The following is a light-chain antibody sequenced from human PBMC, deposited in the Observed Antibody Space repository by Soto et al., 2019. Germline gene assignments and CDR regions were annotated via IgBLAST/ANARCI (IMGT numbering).Light chain of an antibody. CDR2: DAS. Sequence: EIVMTYSPATLSVSRWEIATLSCRASRSVKTNLAWYQQKPGQAPRLLIYDASSRATGIPDRFSGSGSGTDFTLTISRLEPEDFAVHYCQQYGGSPRTFGQVTKVDIK. CDR3: QQYGGSPRT. CDR1: RSVKTN. V-gene: IGKV3-20*01. J-gene: IGKJ1*01.